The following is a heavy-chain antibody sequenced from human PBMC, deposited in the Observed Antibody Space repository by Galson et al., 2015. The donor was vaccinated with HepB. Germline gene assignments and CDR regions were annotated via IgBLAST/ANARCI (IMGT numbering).Heavy chain of an antibody. Sequence: ETLSLTCTVSGGSTSSSSYYWNWIRQSPGKGLEWIGSVYYSGVTYYNPSLKSRVTISVDTSKNQFSLRVSSVTAADTAMYYCARAFGGSYFYGMDVWGQGTTVAVSS. D-gene: IGHD3-10*01. CDR3: ARAFGGSYFYGMDV. CDR2: VYYSGVT. CDR1: GGSTSSSSYY. J-gene: IGHJ6*02. V-gene: IGHV4-39*01.